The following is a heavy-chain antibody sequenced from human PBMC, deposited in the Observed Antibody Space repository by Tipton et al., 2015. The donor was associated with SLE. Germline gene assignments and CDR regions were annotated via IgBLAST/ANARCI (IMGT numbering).Heavy chain of an antibody. J-gene: IGHJ4*02. V-gene: IGHV4-38-2*01. CDR3: ARARLFFFDY. CDR2: IYYSGST. Sequence: TLSLTCAVSGYSISSGYYWGWIRQPPGKGLEWIGYIYYSGSTNYNPPLKSRVTISVDTSKNQFSLKLSSVTAADTAVYYCARARLFFFDYWGQGTLVTVSS. CDR1: GYSISSGYY.